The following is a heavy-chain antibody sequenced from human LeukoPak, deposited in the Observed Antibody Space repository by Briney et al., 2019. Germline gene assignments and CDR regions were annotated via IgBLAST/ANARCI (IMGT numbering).Heavy chain of an antibody. V-gene: IGHV3-30*03. CDR1: GFTFSSYG. CDR3: AREGGFGELLFDWFDP. J-gene: IGHJ5*02. Sequence: GGSLRLSCAASGFTFSSYGMHWVRQAPGKGLEWVAVISYDGSNKYYADSVKGRFTISRDNSKNTLYLQMNSLRAEDTAVYYCAREGGFGELLFDWFDPWGQGTLVTVSS. D-gene: IGHD3-10*01. CDR2: ISYDGSNK.